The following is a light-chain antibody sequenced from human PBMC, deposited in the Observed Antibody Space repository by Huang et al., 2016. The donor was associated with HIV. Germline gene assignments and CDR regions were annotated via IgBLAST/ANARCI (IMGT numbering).Light chain of an antibody. V-gene: IGKV4-1*01. Sequence: DIVMTQSPDSLAVSLGERATINCKSSQSLLYNSNNKNYLAWYQQKPGQPPNLLIYWASSRKSGVPDRFSGSGSETDFTLTISSLQAEDVAVYYCQQHDSSPPTFGQGTKLEIK. CDR2: WAS. CDR3: QQHDSSPPT. J-gene: IGKJ2*01. CDR1: QSLLYNSNNKNY.